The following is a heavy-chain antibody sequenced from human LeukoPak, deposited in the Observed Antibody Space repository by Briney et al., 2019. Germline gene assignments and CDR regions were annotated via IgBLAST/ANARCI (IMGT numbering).Heavy chain of an antibody. CDR3: ASGSVVAATGVPFDY. J-gene: IGHJ4*02. Sequence: ASVKVSCNASGGTFSSYAISWVRQAPGQGLEWMGRIIPILGIASYAQKFQGRVTITADKSTSTAYMELSSLRSEDTAVYYCASGSVVAATGVPFDYWGQGTLVTVSS. CDR1: GGTFSSYA. D-gene: IGHD2-15*01. CDR2: IIPILGIA. V-gene: IGHV1-69*04.